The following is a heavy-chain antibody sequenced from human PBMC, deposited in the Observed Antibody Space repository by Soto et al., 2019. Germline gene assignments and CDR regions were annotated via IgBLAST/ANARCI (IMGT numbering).Heavy chain of an antibody. J-gene: IGHJ4*02. CDR1: GFTFSSFG. CDR3: ARGGYSTAWSVNY. CDR2: ISGSSGTI. D-gene: IGHD6-19*01. Sequence: EVQLVESGGGLVQPGGSLRLSCVVSGFTFSSFGMNWVRQAPGKGLEWISYISGSSGTIYYVDSVKGRFTISRDNAKNSLYLQINGLRDEDTAVYYCARGGYSTAWSVNYWGQGTLVTVSS. V-gene: IGHV3-48*02.